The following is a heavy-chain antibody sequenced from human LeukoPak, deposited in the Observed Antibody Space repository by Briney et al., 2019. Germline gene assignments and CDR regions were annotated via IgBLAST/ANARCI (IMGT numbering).Heavy chain of an antibody. D-gene: IGHD5-18*01. J-gene: IGHJ4*02. CDR1: GFTFSSYA. V-gene: IGHV3-23*01. CDR3: ARVGYSYGYRPDY. CDR2: ISGSGGST. Sequence: PGGSLRLSCAASGFTFSSYAMSWVRQAPGKGLEWVSAISGSGGSTYYADSVKGRFTISRDNSKNTLYLQMNSLRAEDTAVYYCARVGYSYGYRPDYWGQGTLVTVSS.